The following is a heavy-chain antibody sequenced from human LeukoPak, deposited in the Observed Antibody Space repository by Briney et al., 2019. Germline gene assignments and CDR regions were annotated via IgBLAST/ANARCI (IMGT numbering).Heavy chain of an antibody. D-gene: IGHD2-15*01. Sequence: HPGGSLRLSCAASGFTFSSYAMSWVRQAPGKGLEWVSAISGSGGSTYHADSVKGRFTISRDNSKNTLYLQMNSLRAEDTAVYYCAKDTVVVVAATLDYWGQGTLVTVSS. J-gene: IGHJ4*02. CDR1: GFTFSSYA. CDR3: AKDTVVVVAATLDY. CDR2: ISGSGGST. V-gene: IGHV3-23*01.